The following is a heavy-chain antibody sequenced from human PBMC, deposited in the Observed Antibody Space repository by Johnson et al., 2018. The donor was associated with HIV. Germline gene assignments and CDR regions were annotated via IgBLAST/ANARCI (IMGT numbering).Heavy chain of an antibody. V-gene: IGHV3-66*01. CDR3: ARDSDISLGVAGAFDI. CDR2: IYSGGST. CDR1: GFTFSSTY. J-gene: IGHJ3*02. D-gene: IGHD3-9*01. Sequence: VQLVESGGDLVQPGGSLRLSCEASGFTFSSTYMSWVRQAPGKGLEWVSAIYSGGSTYYADSVKGRFTISRDNSKNTLDLQMNSLRAEDTAVYYCARDSDISLGVAGAFDIWGQGTMVTVSA.